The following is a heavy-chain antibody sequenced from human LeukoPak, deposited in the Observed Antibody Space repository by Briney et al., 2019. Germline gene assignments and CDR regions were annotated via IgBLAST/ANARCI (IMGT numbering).Heavy chain of an antibody. CDR2: ISYSSSTR. D-gene: IGHD6-19*01. CDR3: ARVGSEWLVNDY. CDR1: GFTFSSYN. V-gene: IGHV3-48*02. J-gene: IGHJ4*02. Sequence: GGSLRLSCTASGFTFSSYNMNWVRQAPGKGLEWVSYISYSSSTRCYADSVKGRFTISRDNAKNSLYLQINSPRDEDMAVYYCARVGSEWLVNDYWGQGALVTVSS.